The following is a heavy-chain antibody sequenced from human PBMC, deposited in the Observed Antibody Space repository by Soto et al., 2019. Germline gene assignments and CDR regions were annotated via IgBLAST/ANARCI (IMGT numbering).Heavy chain of an antibody. CDR1: GFSLSSIGVG. D-gene: IGHD2-2*01. CDR3: AHTIVVVPTAHDAFDV. Sequence: QITLKESGPPLVKPTQTLTLTCTFSGFSLSSIGVGVGWIRQPPGKALEWLGILYWDEDKHYSPFLKSRISSAKDTSKDQVVLTLTNMDPVDTATYICAHTIVVVPTAHDAFDVWGQGTMVTVSS. CDR2: LYWDEDK. J-gene: IGHJ3*01. V-gene: IGHV2-5*02.